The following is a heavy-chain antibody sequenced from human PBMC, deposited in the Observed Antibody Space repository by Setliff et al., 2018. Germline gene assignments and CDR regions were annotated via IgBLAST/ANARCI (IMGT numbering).Heavy chain of an antibody. J-gene: IGHJ6*03. Sequence: PSETLSLTCAVYGGSFSGYYWSWIRQPPGKGLEWIGEINHSGSTNYNPSLKSRVTISVDTSKNQFSLKLSSVTAADTAVYYCARVYYGYYYYYMDVWGKGTTVTV. CDR1: GGSFSGYY. V-gene: IGHV4-34*01. CDR3: ARVYYGYYYYYMDV. CDR2: INHSGST. D-gene: IGHD3-10*01.